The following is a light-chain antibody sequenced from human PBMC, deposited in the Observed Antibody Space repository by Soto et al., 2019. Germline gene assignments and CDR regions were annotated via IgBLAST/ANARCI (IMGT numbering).Light chain of an antibody. CDR3: QQYGSSPWT. CDR2: GAS. Sequence: EIVLTQSSGTLSLSPGERATLSCRASQSVSSSHLAWYQQKPGQAPRPLIYGASSRAIGIPDRFSGSGSGTDFTLTISRLEPEDFAVYYCQQYGSSPWTFGQGTKVEIK. V-gene: IGKV3-20*01. CDR1: QSVSSSH. J-gene: IGKJ1*01.